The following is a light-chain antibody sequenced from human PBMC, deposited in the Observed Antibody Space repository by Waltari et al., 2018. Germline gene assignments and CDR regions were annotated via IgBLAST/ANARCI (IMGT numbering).Light chain of an antibody. CDR2: DIN. CDR3: CSYVGSNIYWV. V-gene: IGLV2-11*01. CDR1: RSDVAGCNY. J-gene: IGLJ3*02. Sequence: QSALTQPRSVSGSPGQSVTISCTGTRSDVAGCNYVSWYQQHPDQAPKLIIYDINKRPSGVPDRFSGSKSGNTASLTISGLQAEDEADYYCCSYVGSNIYWVFGGGTKLTVL.